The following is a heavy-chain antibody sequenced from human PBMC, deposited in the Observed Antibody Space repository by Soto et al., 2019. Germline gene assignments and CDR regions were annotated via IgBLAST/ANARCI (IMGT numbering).Heavy chain of an antibody. Sequence: EVHLVQSGGGLVQPGGSLRLSCAASGFTVSSNYMTWVRQVPGKGLEWVSVIYSGGSTYYADSVKGRFTISRDNSKNTLYLQMNSLRADDTAVYYCARDGGSYGHGPLGYWGQGTLVTVSS. CDR1: GFTVSSNY. J-gene: IGHJ4*02. V-gene: IGHV3-66*01. D-gene: IGHD4-17*01. CDR2: IYSGGST. CDR3: ARDGGSYGHGPLGY.